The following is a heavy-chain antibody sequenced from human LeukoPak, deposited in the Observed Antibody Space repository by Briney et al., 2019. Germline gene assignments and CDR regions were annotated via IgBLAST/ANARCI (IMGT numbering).Heavy chain of an antibody. D-gene: IGHD6-13*01. CDR3: AKDSSSWFYMDV. J-gene: IGHJ6*03. Sequence: PGGSLRLSCAASGFAFSNYAMRWVRQARGKGVEWFSAISGSGGSTYYADSVKGRFTFSRDNSKNTLYLQMNSLRAEDTAVYYCAKDSSSWFYMDVWGKGTTVTVSS. CDR2: ISGSGGST. CDR1: GFAFSNYA. V-gene: IGHV3-23*01.